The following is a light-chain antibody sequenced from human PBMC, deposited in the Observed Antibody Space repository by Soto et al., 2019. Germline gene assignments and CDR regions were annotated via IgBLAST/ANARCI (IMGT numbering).Light chain of an antibody. CDR3: QQYYSTPRT. J-gene: IGKJ1*01. CDR2: GAS. CDR1: ENVRTF. V-gene: IGKV3-11*01. Sequence: EILLTQSPATLSLSPGERATLSCRASENVRTFVDWYQQKPGQAPRLLIYGASNRATGIPARFSGGGSGTDFTLTISSLQAEDVAVYYCQQYYSTPRTFGQGTKVDIK.